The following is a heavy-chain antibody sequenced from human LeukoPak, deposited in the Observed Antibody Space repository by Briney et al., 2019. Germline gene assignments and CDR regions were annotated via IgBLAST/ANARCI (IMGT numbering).Heavy chain of an antibody. CDR2: IYSGGST. CDR3: ARESSSSWYVRYFDY. J-gene: IGHJ4*02. CDR1: GFTVSSNY. V-gene: IGHV3-53*04. D-gene: IGHD6-13*01. Sequence: GGSLRLSCAASGFTVSSNYMSWVRQAPGKGLEWVSVIYSGGSTYYADSVKGRFTISRHNSKNTLYLQMNSLRAEDTAVYYCARESSSSWYVRYFDYWGQGTLVTVSS.